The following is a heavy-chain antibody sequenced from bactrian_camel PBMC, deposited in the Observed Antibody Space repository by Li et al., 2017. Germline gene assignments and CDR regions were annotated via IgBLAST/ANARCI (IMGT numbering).Heavy chain of an antibody. CDR1: GYTYNRNC. D-gene: IGHD5*01. CDR2: IATGSGNT. CDR3: AADPRWGGSLTHSLRTRDFDY. J-gene: IGHJ6*01. V-gene: IGHV3S1*01. Sequence: HVQLVESGGDSVQAGGSLRLSCAASGYTYNRNCMAWFRQTPGKEREGVARIATGSGNTYYADSVKGRFTISQDNAKNTLYLEMTNLQPEDTAMYYCAADPRWGGSLTHSLRTRDFDYWGQGTQVTVS.